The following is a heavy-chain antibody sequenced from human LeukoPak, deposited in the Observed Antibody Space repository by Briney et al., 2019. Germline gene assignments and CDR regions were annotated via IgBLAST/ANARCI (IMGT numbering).Heavy chain of an antibody. D-gene: IGHD3-22*01. Sequence: GASVKVSCKASGGTFSSYAISWVRQAPGQGLEWMGGIIPIFGTANYAQKFQGRVTITADESTSTAYMELSSLRSEDTAVYYCASSPRRYYDSSGYYYAGYWGQGTLVTVPS. V-gene: IGHV1-69*13. CDR3: ASSPRRYYDSSGYYYAGY. CDR2: IIPIFGTA. J-gene: IGHJ4*02. CDR1: GGTFSSYA.